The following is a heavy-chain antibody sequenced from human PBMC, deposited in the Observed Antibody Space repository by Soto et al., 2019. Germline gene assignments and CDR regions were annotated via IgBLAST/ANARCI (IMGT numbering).Heavy chain of an antibody. Sequence: QVQLVESGGGVVQPGRSLRLSCAASGFTFSSYAMHWVRQAPGKGLEWVAVISYDGSNKYYADSVKGRFTISRDNSKNTLYLQMNSLRAEDTAVYYCAREAAARRSYFDYWGQGTLVTVSS. CDR2: ISYDGSNK. V-gene: IGHV3-30-3*01. CDR3: AREAAARRSYFDY. D-gene: IGHD6-6*01. CDR1: GFTFSSYA. J-gene: IGHJ4*02.